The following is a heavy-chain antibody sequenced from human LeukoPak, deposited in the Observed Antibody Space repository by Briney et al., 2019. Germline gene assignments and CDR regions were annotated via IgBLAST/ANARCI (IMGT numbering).Heavy chain of an antibody. CDR3: AKANCGGDCRGYYFDY. CDR2: ISGSGGST. V-gene: IGHV3-23*01. Sequence: PGGSLRLSCAASGFTFSSYAMSWVRQAPGKGLEWVSAISGSGGSTYYADSVKGRFTISRDNSKNTLYLQMKSLRAEDTAVYYCAKANCGGDCRGYYFDYWGQGTLVTVSS. J-gene: IGHJ4*02. CDR1: GFTFSSYA. D-gene: IGHD2-21*01.